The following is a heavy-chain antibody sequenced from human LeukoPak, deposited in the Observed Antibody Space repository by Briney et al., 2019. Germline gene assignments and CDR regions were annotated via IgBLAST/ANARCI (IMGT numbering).Heavy chain of an antibody. Sequence: GESLRISCKGSGYNFTTYWIGWVRQMPGKGLKWVAIIYPEDSDTRYSPSFQGQVTISADKSISTAYLQWSSLKASDTAMYYCARQFGVVGVSFYWGQGTLVTVSS. V-gene: IGHV5-51*01. D-gene: IGHD3-16*01. CDR2: IYPEDSDT. J-gene: IGHJ4*02. CDR1: GYNFTTYW. CDR3: ARQFGVVGVSFY.